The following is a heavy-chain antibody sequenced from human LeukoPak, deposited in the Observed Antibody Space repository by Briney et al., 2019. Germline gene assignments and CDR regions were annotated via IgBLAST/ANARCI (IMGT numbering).Heavy chain of an antibody. Sequence: SVKVSCKASVGTFSSYAISWVRQAPGQGLEWMGGIIPIFGTANYAQKFQGRVTITADESTSTAYMELSSLRSEDTAVYYCARDIRSGYSGYDEGSVWGQGTLVTVSS. V-gene: IGHV1-69*13. CDR3: ARDIRSGYSGYDEGSV. D-gene: IGHD5-12*01. CDR1: VGTFSSYA. J-gene: IGHJ4*02. CDR2: IIPIFGTA.